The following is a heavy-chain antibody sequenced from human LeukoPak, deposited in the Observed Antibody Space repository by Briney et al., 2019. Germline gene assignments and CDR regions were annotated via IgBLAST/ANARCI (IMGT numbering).Heavy chain of an antibody. V-gene: IGHV3-9*01. CDR3: AKDTSPNYYDSSGFVDY. Sequence: PGRSLRLSCAASGFTFDDYAMHWVRQAPGKGLEWVSGISWNSGSIVYADSVKGRFTISRDNAKNSLYLQMNSLRAEDTALYYCAKDTSPNYYDSSGFVDYWGQGTLVTVSS. J-gene: IGHJ4*02. CDR1: GFTFDDYA. D-gene: IGHD3-22*01. CDR2: ISWNSGSI.